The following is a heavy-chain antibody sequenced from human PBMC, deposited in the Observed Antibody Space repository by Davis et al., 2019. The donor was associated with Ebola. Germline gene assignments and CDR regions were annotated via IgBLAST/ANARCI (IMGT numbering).Heavy chain of an antibody. CDR2: IYPGDSDT. Sequence: GGSLRLSCKGSGYSFTSYWIGWVRQLAGKGLEWMGIIYPGDSDTRYSPSFQGQVTISADKSISTAYLQWSSLKASDTAMYYCARSKVVPAAISFSGWFDPWGQGTLVTVSS. V-gene: IGHV5-51*01. CDR1: GYSFTSYW. J-gene: IGHJ5*02. D-gene: IGHD2-2*01. CDR3: ARSKVVPAAISFSGWFDP.